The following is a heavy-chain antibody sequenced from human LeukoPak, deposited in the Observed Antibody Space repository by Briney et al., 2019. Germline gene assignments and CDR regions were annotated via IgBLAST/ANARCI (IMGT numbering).Heavy chain of an antibody. D-gene: IGHD2-2*01. J-gene: IGHJ3*02. CDR3: ARAFCGLYCSSTSWDTDAFDI. Sequence: PGGSLRLSCAASGFTFSSYAMSWARQAPGKGLEWVSGISGNGGGTYYADSVKGRFTISRDNSKNTLYLQMNSLRAEDTAVYYCARAFCGLYCSSTSWDTDAFDIWGQGTMVTVSS. V-gene: IGHV3-23*01. CDR1: GFTFSSYA. CDR2: ISGNGGGT.